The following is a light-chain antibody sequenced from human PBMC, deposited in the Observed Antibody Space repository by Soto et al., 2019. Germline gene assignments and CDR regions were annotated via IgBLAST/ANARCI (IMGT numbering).Light chain of an antibody. Sequence: EIVLTQSPATLSVSPGERATLFCRASQGISSLLAWYQQKPGQAPRLLIYAASTRAAGIPARFSGSGSGTDFTLTISSLQSEDFAIYYCQQYYDRPITFGQGTRLEIK. V-gene: IGKV3-15*01. CDR3: QQYYDRPIT. CDR1: QGISSL. J-gene: IGKJ5*01. CDR2: AAS.